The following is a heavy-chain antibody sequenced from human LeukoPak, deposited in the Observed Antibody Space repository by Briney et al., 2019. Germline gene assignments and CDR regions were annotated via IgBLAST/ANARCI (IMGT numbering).Heavy chain of an antibody. CDR1: GFTFSNYW. V-gene: IGHV3-7*01. CDR3: ARHFRAYSSSSDYFDY. D-gene: IGHD6-6*01. J-gene: IGHJ4*02. CDR2: IKQDGGEK. Sequence: GGSLRLSCAASGFTFSNYWMTWVRQAPGKGLEWVANIKQDGGEKYHVDSVKGRFTISRDNAKNSLYLQMNSLRAEDTAVYYCARHFRAYSSSSDYFDYWGQGTLVTVSS.